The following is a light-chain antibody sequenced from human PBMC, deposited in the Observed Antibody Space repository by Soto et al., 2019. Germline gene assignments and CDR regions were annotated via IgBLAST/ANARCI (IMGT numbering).Light chain of an antibody. CDR1: SSDIGGYDY. Sequence: QSALTQPASVSGSPGQSITLSCTGTSSDIGGYDYVSWYQRHLGKAPKLIIYDVNNRPSGVSNRFSGSKSGNTASLTISGLQAEDEADYYCTSYASGSSHVVFGGGTKLTVL. J-gene: IGLJ2*01. CDR3: TSYASGSSHVV. V-gene: IGLV2-14*01. CDR2: DVN.